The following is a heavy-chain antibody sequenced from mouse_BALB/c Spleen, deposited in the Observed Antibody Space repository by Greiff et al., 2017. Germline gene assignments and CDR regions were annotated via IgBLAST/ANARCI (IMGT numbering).Heavy chain of an antibody. D-gene: IGHD2-1*01. CDR3: ARHGGNYGVFDY. Sequence: EVMLVESGGGLVQPGGSLKLSCAASGFTFSSYTMSWVRQTPEKRLEWVAYISNGGGSTYYPDTVKGRFTISRDNAKNTLYLQMSSLKSEDTAMYYCARHGGNYGVFDYWGQGTTLTVSS. V-gene: IGHV5-12-2*01. CDR2: ISNGGGST. J-gene: IGHJ2*01. CDR1: GFTFSSYT.